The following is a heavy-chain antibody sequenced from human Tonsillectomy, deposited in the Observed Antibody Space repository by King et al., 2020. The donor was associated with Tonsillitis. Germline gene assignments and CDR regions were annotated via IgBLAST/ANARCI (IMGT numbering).Heavy chain of an antibody. J-gene: IGHJ1*01. CDR3: AKVYYDTLGPR. CDR1: GFTFSTFG. Sequence: QLVQSGGGVVQPGGSLRLSCAASGFTFSTFGMHWVRQVPGKGLEWVAFIRFAGTNKNYAASVKGRFTISRDNSKTTLYLQMNNLRTEGTAVYYCAKVYYDTLGPRWGEGTLVILSS. D-gene: IGHD3-22*01. CDR2: IRFAGTNK. V-gene: IGHV3-30*02.